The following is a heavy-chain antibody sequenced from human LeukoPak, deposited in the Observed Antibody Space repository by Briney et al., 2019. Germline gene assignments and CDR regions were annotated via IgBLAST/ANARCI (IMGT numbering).Heavy chain of an antibody. J-gene: IGHJ4*02. V-gene: IGHV4-34*01. Sequence: SETLSLTCAVYGGSFSGYHWSWIRQPPGKGLEWIGQIDPNGITSSNPSLKSRDTISVDTSKNQVSLKLSSVTAADTAIYYCSRESGAFCPFGYWGQGTLVIVPP. D-gene: IGHD1-26*01. CDR2: IDPNGIT. CDR1: GGSFSGYH. CDR3: SRESGAFCPFGY.